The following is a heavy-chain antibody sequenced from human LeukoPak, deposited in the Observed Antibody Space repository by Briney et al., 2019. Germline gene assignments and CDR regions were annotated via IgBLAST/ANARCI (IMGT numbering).Heavy chain of an antibody. CDR2: IKQDGSEK. CDR3: AREKVEQWLVFDP. V-gene: IGHV3-7*01. CDR1: GFTLSSYT. Sequence: PGGSLRLSCEVSGFTLSSYTMNWVRQAPGKGLEWVANIKQDGSEKYYVDSVKGRFTISRDNAKNSLYLQMNSLRAEDTAVYYCAREKVEQWLVFDPWGQGTLVTVSS. J-gene: IGHJ5*02. D-gene: IGHD6-19*01.